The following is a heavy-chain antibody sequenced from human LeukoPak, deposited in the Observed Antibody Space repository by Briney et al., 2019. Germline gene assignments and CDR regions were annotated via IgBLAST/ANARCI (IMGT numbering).Heavy chain of an antibody. CDR2: LSSKYET. D-gene: IGHD6-19*01. CDR1: GFIVSRNY. Sequence: GGSLRLSCAASGFIVSRNYMGWVRQAPGKGLEWVSALSSKYETYYADSVKGRFTISRDNSKNTLYLQMNSLRAEDTAVYYCAKDEGWLPADYWGQGTLVTVSS. V-gene: IGHV3-53*01. CDR3: AKDEGWLPADY. J-gene: IGHJ4*02.